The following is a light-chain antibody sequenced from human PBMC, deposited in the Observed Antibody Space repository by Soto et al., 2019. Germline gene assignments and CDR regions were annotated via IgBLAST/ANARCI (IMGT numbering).Light chain of an antibody. Sequence: QSALTQPASVSGSPGQSITISCTGTSSDVGTYNLVSWYQQHPGKAPKLLIYEGSKRPSGVSNRFSGSKSGNTASLTISGLQADDEADYYCSSYTRDRTFEVFGTGTKLTVL. CDR3: SSYTRDRTFEV. CDR1: SSDVGTYNL. V-gene: IGLV2-23*03. J-gene: IGLJ1*01. CDR2: EGS.